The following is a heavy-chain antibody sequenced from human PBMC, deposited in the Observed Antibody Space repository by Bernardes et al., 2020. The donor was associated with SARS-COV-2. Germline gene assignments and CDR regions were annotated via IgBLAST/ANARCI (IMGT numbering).Heavy chain of an antibody. CDR2: IDYNGNT. D-gene: IGHD1-26*01. CDR3: ARDRDSSGAYYGLDV. CDR1: GDSIRSYY. V-gene: IGHV4-59*12. J-gene: IGHJ6*02. Sequence: SETLSLTCTVSGDSIRSYYWSWIRQTPGKGLEWIGFIDYNGNTIYSPSLKSRVTMSLDTSKSQFYLSLASVTAADTAIYFCARDRDSSGAYYGLDVWGQGTSVTVSS.